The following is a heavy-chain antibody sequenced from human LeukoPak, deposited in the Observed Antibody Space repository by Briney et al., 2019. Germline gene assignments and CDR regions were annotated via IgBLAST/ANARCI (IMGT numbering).Heavy chain of an antibody. D-gene: IGHD1-14*01. Sequence: SETLSLTCAVYGGSFSSGDYYWSWIRQPPGKGLEWIGYIYYSGSTYYNPSLKSRVTISVDTSKNQFSLKLRSVTAADTAVYYCARGGEPTDYWGQGTLVTVSS. CDR3: ARGGEPTDY. V-gene: IGHV4-30-4*01. CDR2: IYYSGST. J-gene: IGHJ4*02. CDR1: GGSFSSGDYY.